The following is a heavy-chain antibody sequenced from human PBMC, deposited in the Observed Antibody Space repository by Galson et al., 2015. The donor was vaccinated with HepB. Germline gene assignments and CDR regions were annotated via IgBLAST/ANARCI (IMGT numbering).Heavy chain of an antibody. D-gene: IGHD6-19*01. Sequence: SLRLSCAASGFTFSSYEMNWVRQAPGKGLEWVSYISSSGSTIYYADSVKGRFTISRDNAKNSLYLQMNSLRAEDTAVYYCARALQWLVTWGYYYYGMDVWGQGTTVTVSS. CDR3: ARALQWLVTWGYYYYGMDV. CDR2: ISSSGSTI. V-gene: IGHV3-48*03. J-gene: IGHJ6*02. CDR1: GFTFSSYE.